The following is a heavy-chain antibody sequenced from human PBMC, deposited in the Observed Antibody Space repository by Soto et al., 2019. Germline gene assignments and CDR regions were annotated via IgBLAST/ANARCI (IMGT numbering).Heavy chain of an antibody. Sequence: EVQLVGSGGGLVKPGGSLRLSCAASGFTFHSYSMNWVRQAPGKGLQWVSSISSSSSYIYYADSVKGRFTISRDNAKNSLYLQMNSLRAEDTAVYYCATDRSWIDYWGQGTLVTVSS. V-gene: IGHV3-21*01. J-gene: IGHJ4*02. CDR3: ATDRSWIDY. D-gene: IGHD6-13*01. CDR1: GFTFHSYS. CDR2: ISSSSSYI.